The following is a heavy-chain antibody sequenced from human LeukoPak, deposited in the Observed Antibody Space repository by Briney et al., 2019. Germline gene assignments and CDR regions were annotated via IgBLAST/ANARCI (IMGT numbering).Heavy chain of an antibody. V-gene: IGHV3-48*01. J-gene: IGHJ4*02. CDR2: IGIDSGNT. Sequence: GGSLRLSCTASGFPFIEYSMNWVRQAPGKGLEWISYIGIDSGNTKYADSVRGRFTISAGKAKNSLYLQMNSLRVEDTAVYYCARDHNYAFDNWGQGTLDSVAS. CDR3: ARDHNYAFDN. CDR1: GFPFIEYS. D-gene: IGHD1-1*01.